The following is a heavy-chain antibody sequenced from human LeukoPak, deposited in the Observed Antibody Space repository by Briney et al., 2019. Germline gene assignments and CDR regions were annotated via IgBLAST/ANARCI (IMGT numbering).Heavy chain of an antibody. Sequence: GGSLRLSCAASGFTFSSYDMHWVRQATGKGLEWVSAICTAGDTYYPGSVKGRFTISRENAKNSLYLQMNSLRAGDTAVYYCARARSGTSRYYYYYGMDVWGQGTTVTVSS. CDR1: GFTFSSYD. V-gene: IGHV3-13*01. CDR3: ARARSGTSRYYYYYGMDV. D-gene: IGHD3-3*01. CDR2: ICTAGDT. J-gene: IGHJ6*02.